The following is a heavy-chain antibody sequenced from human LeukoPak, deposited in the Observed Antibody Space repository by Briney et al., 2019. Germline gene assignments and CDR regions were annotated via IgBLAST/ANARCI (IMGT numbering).Heavy chain of an antibody. CDR1: GYTFTNYP. J-gene: IGHJ4*02. CDR2: INTNTGNP. D-gene: IGHD2-15*01. CDR3: ARDTYCSGGRCYSRVGY. V-gene: IGHV7-4-1*02. Sequence: ASVEVSCKASGYTFTNYPMNWVRQAHGQGLERMGWINTNTGNPTYAQGFTERFVFSWDTSVNTAYLQINSLKPEDTAVYFCARDTYCSGGRCYSRVGYWGQGTVVTVSS.